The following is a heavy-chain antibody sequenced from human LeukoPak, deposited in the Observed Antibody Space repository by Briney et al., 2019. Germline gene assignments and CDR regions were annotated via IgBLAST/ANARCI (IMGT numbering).Heavy chain of an antibody. V-gene: IGHV4-61*09. CDR3: ARQPYYDILTGTPYYYYYMDV. D-gene: IGHD3-9*01. J-gene: IGHJ6*03. Sequence: SQTLPLTCTVSGGSISSGSYYWSWIRQPAGKGLEWIGHIYTSGSTNYNPSLKSRVTISVDTSKNQFSLKLSSVTAADTAVYYCARQPYYDILTGTPYYYYYMDVWGKGTTVTISS. CDR1: GGSISSGSYY. CDR2: IYTSGST.